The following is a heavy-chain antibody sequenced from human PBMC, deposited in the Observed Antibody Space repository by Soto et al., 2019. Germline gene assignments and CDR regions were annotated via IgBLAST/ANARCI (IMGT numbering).Heavy chain of an antibody. V-gene: IGHV3-48*01. J-gene: IGHJ5*02. CDR3: ARDGCSGSNCLNWFDP. D-gene: IGHD2-15*01. Sequence: EVQLVESGGGLVQPGGSLRLSCAASGFTFSSYSMNWVRQAPGKGLEWVSYISSSSTTKYYADSVKGRFTISRDNAKNSRYRQMNSLRAEDTAVYYCARDGCSGSNCLNWFDPWGQGTLVTVSS. CDR1: GFTFSSYS. CDR2: ISSSSTTK.